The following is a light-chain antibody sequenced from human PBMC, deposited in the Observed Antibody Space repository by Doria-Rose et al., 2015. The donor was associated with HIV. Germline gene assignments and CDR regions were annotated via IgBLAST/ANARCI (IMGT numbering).Light chain of an antibody. V-gene: IGKV3-20*01. CDR1: QSVSAHY. Sequence: EIVLTQSPGTLSLSPGERATLSCRASQSVSAHYLAWYQQRPGQSPRLLIYGASSRATDIPDRFSGSVSGTDFTLTISRLEPEDFAVYYCHQYASSRTFGQGTKVEIK. CDR2: GAS. CDR3: HQYASSRT. J-gene: IGKJ1*01.